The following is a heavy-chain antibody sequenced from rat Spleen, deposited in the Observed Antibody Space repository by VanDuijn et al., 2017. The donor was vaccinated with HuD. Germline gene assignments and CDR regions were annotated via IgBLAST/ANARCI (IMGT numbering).Heavy chain of an antibody. Sequence: QVQLKESGPGLVQPSQTLSLTCTVSGFSLTSNSVSWVRQPPGKGLEWMGAIWSGGGTDYNSALNSRLSISRDTSKSQVFLKMNSLQPEDTGTYYCARANFEYWGQGVMVTVSS. CDR3: ARANFEY. V-gene: IGHV2-1*01. CDR1: GFSLTSNS. J-gene: IGHJ2*01. CDR2: IWSGGGT.